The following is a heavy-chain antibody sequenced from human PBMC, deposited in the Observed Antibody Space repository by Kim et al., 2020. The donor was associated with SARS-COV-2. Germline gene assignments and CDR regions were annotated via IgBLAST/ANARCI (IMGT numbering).Heavy chain of an antibody. J-gene: IGHJ4*02. CDR2: GSGGST. V-gene: IGHV3-23*01. Sequence: GSGGSTYYADSVKGRFTISRDNSKNTLYLQMNSLRAEDTAVYYCAKTLGYWGQGTLVTVSS. D-gene: IGHD3-16*01. CDR3: AKTLGY.